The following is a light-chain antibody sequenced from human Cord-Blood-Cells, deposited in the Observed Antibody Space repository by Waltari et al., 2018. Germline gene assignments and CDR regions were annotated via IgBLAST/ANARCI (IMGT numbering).Light chain of an antibody. CDR2: DVS. J-gene: IGLJ1*01. CDR1: SSDVGGYNY. CDR3: SSYTSSSTLYV. Sequence: QSALPQPASVSGSPGQSITIPCTGTSSDVGGYNYVSWYQQHPGKAPKIMIYDVSNRHSGVSNRFSGSESGNTASLTISGLQAEDEADYYGSSYTSSSTLYVFGTGTKGTVL. V-gene: IGLV2-14*01.